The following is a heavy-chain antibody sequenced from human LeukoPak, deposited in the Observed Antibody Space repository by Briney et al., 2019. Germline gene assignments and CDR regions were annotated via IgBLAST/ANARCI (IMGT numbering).Heavy chain of an antibody. CDR3: ARALGGYASAY. CDR2: ISSSSSYI. J-gene: IGHJ4*02. V-gene: IGHV3-21*01. CDR1: GFTFSSYS. D-gene: IGHD5-12*01. Sequence: NPGGSLRLSCAASGFTFSSYSMNWVRQAPGKGMEWVSSISSSSSYIYYADSVKGRFTISRDNAKNSLYLQVNSLRADDTAVYYCARALGGYASAYWGQGTLVTVSS.